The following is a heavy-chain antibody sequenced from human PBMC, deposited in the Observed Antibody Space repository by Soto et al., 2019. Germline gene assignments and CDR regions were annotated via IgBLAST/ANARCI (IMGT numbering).Heavy chain of an antibody. Sequence: QVQLVASGGGLVKPGGSLRLSCAASGFTFSDYYMSWILQAPGKGREWVSYISSSSSYTNYADSVKGRFTISRDNAKNSLYLLMISLRAEDTSVYYCARDRGSGCSLVDWGQLTLVTVSS. V-gene: IGHV3-11*06. D-gene: IGHD3-10*01. CDR1: GFTFSDYY. CDR2: ISSSSSYT. J-gene: IGHJ4*02. CDR3: ARDRGSGCSLVD.